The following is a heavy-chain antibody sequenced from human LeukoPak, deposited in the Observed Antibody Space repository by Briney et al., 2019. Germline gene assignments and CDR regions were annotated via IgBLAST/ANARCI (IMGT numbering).Heavy chain of an antibody. V-gene: IGHV3-23*01. D-gene: IGHD3-22*01. J-gene: IGHJ4*02. Sequence: GGSLRLSCAASGFTFATYAMTWVRQVPGKGLEWVSTIGGSGVSTYYEDSVKGRFTISRDNSKNTLYLQVNSLRAADTAIYYCVKVDDTSGYRPLWGQGTLVTVSS. CDR3: VKVDDTSGYRPL. CDR2: IGGSGVST. CDR1: GFTFATYA.